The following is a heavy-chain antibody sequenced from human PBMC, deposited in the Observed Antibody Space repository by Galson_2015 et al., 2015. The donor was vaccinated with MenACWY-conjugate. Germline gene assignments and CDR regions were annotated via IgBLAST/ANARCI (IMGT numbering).Heavy chain of an antibody. CDR2: INHSGST. CDR1: GGSFSGYY. D-gene: IGHD4-23*01. CDR3: ARVRDYGGFDY. V-gene: IGHV4-34*01. Sequence: ETLSLTCAVYGGSFSGYYWSWIRQPPGKGLEWIGEINHSGSTNYNPSLKSRVTISVDTSKNQFSLKLSSVTAADTAVYYCARVRDYGGFDYWGQGTLVTVSS. J-gene: IGHJ4*02.